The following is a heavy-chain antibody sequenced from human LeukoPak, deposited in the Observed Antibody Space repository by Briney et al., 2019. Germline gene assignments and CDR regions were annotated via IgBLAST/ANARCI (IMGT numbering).Heavy chain of an antibody. D-gene: IGHD2-15*01. CDR1: GGSISSGGYS. Sequence: PSQTLSLTCAVSGGSISSGGYSWSWIRQPPGKGLEWIGYIYHSGSTYYNPSLKSRVTISVDRSKNQFSLKLSSVTAADTAVYYCARGRYCSGGSCYHNYYYYYGMDVWGQGTTVTVSS. J-gene: IGHJ6*02. CDR2: IYHSGST. V-gene: IGHV4-30-2*01. CDR3: ARGRYCSGGSCYHNYYYYYGMDV.